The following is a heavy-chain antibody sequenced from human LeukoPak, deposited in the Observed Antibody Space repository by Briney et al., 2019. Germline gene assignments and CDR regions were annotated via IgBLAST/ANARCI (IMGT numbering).Heavy chain of an antibody. D-gene: IGHD3-9*01. J-gene: IGHJ4*02. Sequence: SETLSLTCTVSGGSISSSSYYWGWIRQPPGKGLEWIGSIYYSGSTYYNPSLKSRVTISVDTSKNQFSLKLSSVTAANTAVYYCARHFLYFDWLYYFDYWGQGTLVTVSP. CDR2: IYYSGST. V-gene: IGHV4-39*01. CDR1: GGSISSSSYY. CDR3: ARHFLYFDWLYYFDY.